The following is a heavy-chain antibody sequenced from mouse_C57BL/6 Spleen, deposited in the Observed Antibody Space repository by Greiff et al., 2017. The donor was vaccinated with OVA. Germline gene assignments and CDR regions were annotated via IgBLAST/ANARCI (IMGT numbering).Heavy chain of an antibody. V-gene: IGHV1-69*01. CDR2: IDPSDSYT. Sequence: QVQLKQPGAELVMPGASVKLSCKASGYTFTSYWMHWVKQRPGQGLEWIGEIDPSDSYTNYNQKFKGKSTLTVDKSSSTAYMQLSSLTSEDSAVYYCARDSEGFAYWGQGTLVTVSA. CDR1: GYTFTSYW. CDR3: ARDSEGFAY. D-gene: IGHD2-12*01. J-gene: IGHJ3*01.